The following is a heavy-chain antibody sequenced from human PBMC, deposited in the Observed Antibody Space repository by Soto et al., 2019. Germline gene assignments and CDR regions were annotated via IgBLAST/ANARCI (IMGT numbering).Heavy chain of an antibody. CDR2: IYYSGST. CDR1: GGSISSYY. CDR3: ARDSSSSWYLERWFDP. V-gene: IGHV4-59*01. J-gene: IGHJ5*02. Sequence: SETLSLTCTFSGGSISSYYWSCIRHPPGKGLEWIGYIYYSGSTNYNPSLKSRVTISVDTSKNQFSLKLSSVTAADTAVYYCARDSSSSWYLERWFDPWGQGTLVNVSS. D-gene: IGHD6-13*01.